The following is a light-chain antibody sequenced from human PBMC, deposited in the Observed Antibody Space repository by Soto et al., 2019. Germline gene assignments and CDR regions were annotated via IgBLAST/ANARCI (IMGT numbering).Light chain of an antibody. CDR3: AAWDDSLSGRV. J-gene: IGLJ3*02. V-gene: IGLV1-47*01. CDR1: SSNIGSNY. Sequence: QSVLTQPPSASGTPGQRVTISCSGSSSNIGSNYVYWYQQLPGTAPKLLIYRNNQRPSGVPDRFSGSKSGTSASLAISGLRXEDEADYYCAAWDDSLSGRVFGGGTKLTVL. CDR2: RNN.